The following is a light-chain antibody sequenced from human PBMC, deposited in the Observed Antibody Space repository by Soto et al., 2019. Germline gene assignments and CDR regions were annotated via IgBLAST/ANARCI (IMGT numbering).Light chain of an antibody. Sequence: QSALTQRAYVSGSPGQSVTISCTGTSSDVGGYNYVSWYQQHPGKAPKLMTYDVSNRPSGVSNRFSGSKSGNTASLTISGLQAEDEADYYCSSYTSSSTLVFGTGTKLTVL. J-gene: IGLJ1*01. V-gene: IGLV2-14*01. CDR3: SSYTSSSTLV. CDR2: DVS. CDR1: SSDVGGYNY.